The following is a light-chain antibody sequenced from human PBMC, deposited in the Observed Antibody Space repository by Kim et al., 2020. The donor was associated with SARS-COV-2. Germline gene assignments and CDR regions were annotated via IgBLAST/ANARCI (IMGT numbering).Light chain of an antibody. CDR2: AAS. CDR1: QAISNY. Sequence: AAVGDLVTITCRARQAISNYLAWSQQKPGQVPTLLIYAASTLQSGVPSRFSGSGSGTDFTLTFSRLQPEDVATYYCQKYHSAPWTFGQGTKVDIK. J-gene: IGKJ1*01. CDR3: QKYHSAPWT. V-gene: IGKV1-27*01.